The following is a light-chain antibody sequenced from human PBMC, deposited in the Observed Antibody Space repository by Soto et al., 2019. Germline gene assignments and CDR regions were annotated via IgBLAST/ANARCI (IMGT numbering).Light chain of an antibody. J-gene: IGLJ2*01. CDR3: QVWDSSSDLVV. CDR2: DDS. CDR1: NIGSKS. V-gene: IGLV3-21*02. Sequence: SYELTQPPSVSVAPGQTARITCGGNNIGSKSVHWYQQKPGQAPVLVVYDDSDRPSGIPERFSGSNSGNTATLTIRRVEAGDEADYYCQVWDSSSDLVVFGGGTKVTVL.